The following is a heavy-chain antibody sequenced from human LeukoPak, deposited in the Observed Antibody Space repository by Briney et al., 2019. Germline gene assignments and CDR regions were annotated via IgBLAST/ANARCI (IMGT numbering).Heavy chain of an antibody. V-gene: IGHV1-2*02. D-gene: IGHD2-21*01. CDR1: GYTFTGYY. Sequence: ASVKVSCKASGYTFTGYYMHWVRQAPGQGLEWMGWINPNSGGTNYAQKFQGRVTMTRDTSISTAYMELSRLRSDDTAVYYCARDPRGVAGYYYMDVWGKGTTVTVSS. CDR3: ARDPRGVAGYYYMDV. CDR2: INPNSGGT. J-gene: IGHJ6*03.